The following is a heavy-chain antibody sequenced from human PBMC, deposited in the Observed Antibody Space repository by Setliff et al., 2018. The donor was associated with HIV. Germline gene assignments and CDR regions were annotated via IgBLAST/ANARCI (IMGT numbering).Heavy chain of an antibody. J-gene: IGHJ4*02. CDR1: GGSISNSNYF. CDR3: ARGDILTGYPPGYDY. CDR2: FHSSGSS. Sequence: SETLSLTCNVSGGSISNSNYFWGWIRQPPGKALEWIGSFHSSGSSSYNPSLRSRITISIDTSKNQFSLRLTSVTAADTAVYYCARGDILTGYPPGYDYWGQGTLVTVSS. D-gene: IGHD3-9*01. V-gene: IGHV4-39*01.